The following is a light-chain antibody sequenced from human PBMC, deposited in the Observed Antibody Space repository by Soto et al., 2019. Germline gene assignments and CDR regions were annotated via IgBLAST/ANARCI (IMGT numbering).Light chain of an antibody. CDR3: QHYGRSPPSWT. CDR1: QSVSSNY. Sequence: EIVLTQSPGTLSLSPGERATLSCRASQSVSSNYLAWYQQKPGQPPRLLISDASSRATGIPDRFSGSGSGTDFTLTIRVLEPEDFAVYYCQHYGRSPPSWTFGQGTKVEIK. V-gene: IGKV3-20*01. CDR2: DAS. J-gene: IGKJ1*01.